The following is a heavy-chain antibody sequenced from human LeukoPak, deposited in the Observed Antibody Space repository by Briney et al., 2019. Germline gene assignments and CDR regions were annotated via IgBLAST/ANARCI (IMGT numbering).Heavy chain of an antibody. D-gene: IGHD2-8*01. CDR1: TFTFSSYG. CDR2: IRYDGSNK. Sequence: PGGSLRLSCAASTFTFSSYGMHWVRQAPGKGLEWVAFIRYDGSNKYYADSVKGRFTISKDNSKNTLYLQMNSLRAEDTAVYYCAKDLRPKDYIVLMVYAIGFWGQGTLVTVSS. CDR3: AKDLRPKDYIVLMVYAIGF. V-gene: IGHV3-30*02. J-gene: IGHJ4*02.